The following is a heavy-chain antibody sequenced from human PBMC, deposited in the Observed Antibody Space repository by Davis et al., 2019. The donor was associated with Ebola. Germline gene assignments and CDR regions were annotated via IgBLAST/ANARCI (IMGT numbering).Heavy chain of an antibody. CDR1: GFTFSSYA. Sequence: GESLKISCAASGFTFSSYAMHWVRQAPGKGLEWVAVISYDGSNKYYADSVKGRFTISRDNSKNTLYLQMNSLRAEDTAVYYCARGNCISTSCYHYYYYGMDVWGQGTTVTVSS. D-gene: IGHD2-2*01. V-gene: IGHV3-30*04. CDR2: ISYDGSNK. J-gene: IGHJ6*02. CDR3: ARGNCISTSCYHYYYYGMDV.